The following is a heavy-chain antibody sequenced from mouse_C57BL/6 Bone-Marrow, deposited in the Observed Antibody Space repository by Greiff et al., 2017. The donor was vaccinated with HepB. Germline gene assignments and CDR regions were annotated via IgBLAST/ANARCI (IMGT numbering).Heavy chain of an antibody. CDR1: GYTFTDYY. J-gene: IGHJ4*01. D-gene: IGHD2-4*01. CDR3: ARSYYDYDGVPFYYYAMDY. V-gene: IGHV1-75*01. CDR2: IFPGSGST. Sequence: QVQLKESGPELVKPGASVKISCKASGYTFTDYYINWVKQRPGQGLEWIGWIFPGSGSTYYNEKFKGKATLTVDKSSSTAYMLLSSLTSEDSAVYFCARSYYDYDGVPFYYYAMDYWGQGTSVTVSS.